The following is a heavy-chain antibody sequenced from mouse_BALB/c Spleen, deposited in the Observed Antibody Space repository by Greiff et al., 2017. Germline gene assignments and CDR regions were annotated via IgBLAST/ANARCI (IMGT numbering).Heavy chain of an antibody. CDR2: ISDGGSYT. J-gene: IGHJ4*01. CDR1: GFTFSDYY. V-gene: IGHV5-4*02. D-gene: IGHD1-2*01. Sequence: EVQLVESGGGLVKPGGSLKLSCAASGFTFSDYYMYWVRQTPEKRLEWVATISDGGSYTYYPDSVKGRFTISRDNAKNNLYLQMSSLKSEDTAMYYCARAALAMDYWGQGTSVTVSS. CDR3: ARAALAMDY.